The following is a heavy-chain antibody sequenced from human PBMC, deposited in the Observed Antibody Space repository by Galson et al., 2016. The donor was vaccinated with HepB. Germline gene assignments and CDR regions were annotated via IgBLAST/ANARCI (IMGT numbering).Heavy chain of an antibody. J-gene: IGHJ4*02. CDR3: VRDDRIAAAGNYFEF. V-gene: IGHV1-3*01. D-gene: IGHD6-13*01. CDR2: INAGQGYT. CDR1: GYIFTNYA. Sequence: SVKVSCKASGYIFTNYAIHWVRQAPGQRLEWMGWINAGQGYTKYSQKFQGRVTITRDTSATTAHMELSCLRSEDTAVYYCVRDDRIAAAGNYFEFWGQGTLVTVSS.